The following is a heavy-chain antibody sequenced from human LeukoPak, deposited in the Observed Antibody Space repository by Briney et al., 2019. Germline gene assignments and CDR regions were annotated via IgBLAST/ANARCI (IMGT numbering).Heavy chain of an antibody. J-gene: IGHJ4*02. Sequence: SETLSLTCTVSGGSISSSSYYWGWIRQPPGKGLEWIGSIYYSGSTYYNPSLKSRVTISVDTSKNQFSLKLSSVTAADTAVYYCGVGAELHYWGQGTLVTVSS. V-gene: IGHV4-39*01. D-gene: IGHD1-26*01. CDR3: GVGAELHY. CDR1: GGSISSSSYY. CDR2: IYYSGST.